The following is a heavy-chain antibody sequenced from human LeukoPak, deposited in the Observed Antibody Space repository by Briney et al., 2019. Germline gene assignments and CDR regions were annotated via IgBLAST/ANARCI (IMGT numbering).Heavy chain of an antibody. CDR3: ARAWGSSSWYYFDY. CDR1: GYTFTSYG. J-gene: IGHJ4*02. Sequence: ASVKVSCKASGYTFTSYGISWVRQATGQGLGWMGWMNPNSGNTGYAQKFQGRVTITRNTSISTAYMELSSLRSEDTAVYYCARAWGSSSWYYFDYWGQGALVTVSS. V-gene: IGHV1-8*03. D-gene: IGHD6-13*01. CDR2: MNPNSGNT.